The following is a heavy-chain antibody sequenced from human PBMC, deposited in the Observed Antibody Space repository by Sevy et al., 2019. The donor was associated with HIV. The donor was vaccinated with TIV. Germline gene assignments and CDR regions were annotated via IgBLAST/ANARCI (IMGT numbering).Heavy chain of an antibody. D-gene: IGHD3-10*01. CDR3: ASGAYYYASRTENFDY. J-gene: IGHJ4*02. CDR2: IWYDGSSK. Sequence: GGSLRLSCAASGFTFSSYGMHWARQAPGKGLEWVALIWYDGSSKYYADSVKGRFTISRDNSKNTLYLQMNSLRAEDTVVYYCASGAYYYASRTENFDYWGQGTLVTVSS. CDR1: GFTFSSYG. V-gene: IGHV3-33*01.